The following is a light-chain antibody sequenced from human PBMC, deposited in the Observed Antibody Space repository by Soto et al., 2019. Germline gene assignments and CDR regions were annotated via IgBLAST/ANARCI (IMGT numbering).Light chain of an antibody. Sequence: EIVLTQSPGTLSLSPGESATLSCRASQSVGRNYLAWFQHKPGQAPRLDIYDASNRATGVPDRFSGSGFGTDFTLTVTRLEPEDFAVYYCQQYAESPLTFGGGTKVEIK. CDR3: QQYAESPLT. CDR1: QSVGRNY. CDR2: DAS. V-gene: IGKV3-20*01. J-gene: IGKJ4*01.